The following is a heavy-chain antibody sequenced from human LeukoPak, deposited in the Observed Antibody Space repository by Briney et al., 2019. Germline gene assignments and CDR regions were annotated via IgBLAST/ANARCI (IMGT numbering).Heavy chain of an antibody. CDR2: IIPIFGTA. CDR3: ARADCSGGSCCFDY. V-gene: IGHV1-69*13. CDR1: GGTFSSYA. J-gene: IGHJ4*02. Sequence: ASVKVSCEASGGTFSSYAISWVQQAPGQGLEWMGGIIPIFGTANYAQKFQGRVTITADESTSTAYMELSSLRSEDTAVYYCARADCSGGSCCFDYWGQGTLVTVSS. D-gene: IGHD2-15*01.